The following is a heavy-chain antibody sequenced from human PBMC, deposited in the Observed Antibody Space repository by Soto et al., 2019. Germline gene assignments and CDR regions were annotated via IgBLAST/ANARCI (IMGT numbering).Heavy chain of an antibody. J-gene: IGHJ1*01. CDR3: ARERDGSSWSSAESLQY. CDR1: GYIFSNYG. V-gene: IGHV1-18*01. CDR2: ISTYNANT. Sequence: ASVKVSCKASGYIFSNYGISWVRQAPGQGLEWMGWISTYNANTYYAQKFQGRVTMTTDTSTSTAYMELRSLRSDDTAVFYCARERDGSSWSSAESLQYWGQGTLVTVSS. D-gene: IGHD6-13*01.